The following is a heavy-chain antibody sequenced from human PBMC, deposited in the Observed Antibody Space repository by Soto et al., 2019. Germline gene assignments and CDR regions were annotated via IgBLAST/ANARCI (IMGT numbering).Heavy chain of an antibody. CDR2: INTDGSIT. CDR3: ARDTNGLHY. CDR1: GLIFSNYK. D-gene: IGHD2-8*01. Sequence: PGGSLRLSCAASGLIFSNYKMHGVRQAPGKGLVWVSRINTDGSITDYADSVKGRFTVSRDNAKNTMYLQMNSLTADDTAVYYCARDTNGLHYWGQGTLVTVSS. V-gene: IGHV3-74*01. J-gene: IGHJ4*02.